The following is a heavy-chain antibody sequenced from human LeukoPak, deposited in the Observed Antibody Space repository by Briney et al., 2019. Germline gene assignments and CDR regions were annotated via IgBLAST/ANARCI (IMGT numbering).Heavy chain of an antibody. CDR1: GFTFSSYW. J-gene: IGHJ6*03. D-gene: IGHD6-13*01. CDR2: IEQVGSEI. V-gene: IGHV3-7*01. Sequence: TGGSLRLSCAASGFTFSSYWMSWVRQAPGKGLEWVANIEQVGSEIYYVDSVKGRFTISRDNAKNSLYLQMNSLRAEDTAVYYCARDGMRAAAGRHYYYYYMDVWGKGTTVTVSS. CDR3: ARDGMRAAAGRHYYYYYMDV.